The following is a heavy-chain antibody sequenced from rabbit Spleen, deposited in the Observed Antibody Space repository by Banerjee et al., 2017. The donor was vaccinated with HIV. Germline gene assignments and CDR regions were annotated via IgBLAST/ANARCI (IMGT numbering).Heavy chain of an antibody. Sequence: QSLEESGGDLVKPGASLTLTCIASGVSFSGNSYMCWVRQAPGKGLEWIGAIYTGRGGTGYAKWVNGRFTISSDNAQSTVDLKMTSLTAADTATYFCARAIVPWLGLTRLDLWGQGTLVTVS. CDR3: ARAIVPWLGLTRLDL. J-gene: IGHJ3*01. V-gene: IGHV1S40*01. CDR2: IYTGRGGT. CDR1: GVSFSGNSY. D-gene: IGHD4-1*01.